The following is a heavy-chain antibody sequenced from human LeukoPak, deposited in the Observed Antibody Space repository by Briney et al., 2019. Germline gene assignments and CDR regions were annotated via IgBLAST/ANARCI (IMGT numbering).Heavy chain of an antibody. J-gene: IGHJ4*02. Sequence: GGSLRLSCAASGFTFSTYAMSWVRQAPGKGLEWVSTISGSGGSTYYADSVKGRFTISRDNSKNTLYLQMNSLSAEYTAIYYCAKVQDYDILTGYYIAGGKFDYWGQGTLVTVSS. V-gene: IGHV3-23*01. D-gene: IGHD3-9*01. CDR1: GFTFSTYA. CDR3: AKVQDYDILTGYYIAGGKFDY. CDR2: ISGSGGST.